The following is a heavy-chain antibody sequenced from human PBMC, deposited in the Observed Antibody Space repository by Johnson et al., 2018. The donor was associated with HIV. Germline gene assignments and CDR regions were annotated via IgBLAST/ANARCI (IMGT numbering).Heavy chain of an antibody. Sequence: QMLLVESGGGVVQPGRSLRLSCAASGFTFSDYGIHWVRQPPGKGLEWVAFIAHDESITHYADSVKGRFTMSRDNSKNTLYLQMNSLRAEDTAVYYCASDWGSRHAFDIWGQGTMVTVSS. CDR3: ASDWGSRHAFDI. V-gene: IGHV3-30*03. J-gene: IGHJ3*02. CDR1: GFTFSDYG. D-gene: IGHD7-27*01. CDR2: IAHDESIT.